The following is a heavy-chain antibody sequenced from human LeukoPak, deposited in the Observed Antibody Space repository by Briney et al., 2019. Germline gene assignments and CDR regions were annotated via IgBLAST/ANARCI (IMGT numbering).Heavy chain of an antibody. J-gene: IGHJ5*02. CDR1: GFTFDEYG. Sequence: GGSLRLSCAASGFTFDEYGMSWVRQAPGKGLEWVSGINWNGGSTGYADSVKGRFTISRDNSKNTLYLQMNSLRAEDTAVYYCAKGPYSSGWYGINWFDPWGQGTLVTVSS. D-gene: IGHD6-19*01. V-gene: IGHV3-20*04. CDR3: AKGPYSSGWYGINWFDP. CDR2: INWNGGST.